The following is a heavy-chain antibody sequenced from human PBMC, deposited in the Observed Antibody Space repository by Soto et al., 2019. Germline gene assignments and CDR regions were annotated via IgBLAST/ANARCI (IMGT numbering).Heavy chain of an antibody. V-gene: IGHV3-11*01. J-gene: IGHJ3*02. CDR1: GFTFSDYY. CDR3: AASGCYSCAFDI. Sequence: PGGSLRLSCAATGFTFSDYYMSWIRQAPGKGLEWVSYISSSGNTIYYADSVKGRFTISRDNAKNSLYLQMNSLRAEDTAVYYCAASGCYSCAFDIWGQGTMVTVSS. D-gene: IGHD6-19*01. CDR2: ISSSGNTI.